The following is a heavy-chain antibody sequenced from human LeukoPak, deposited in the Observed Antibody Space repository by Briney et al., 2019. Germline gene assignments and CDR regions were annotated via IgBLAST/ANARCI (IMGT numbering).Heavy chain of an antibody. CDR1: GFTFSSYA. CDR3: ARDRVQYYDSSGYLIGVGMDV. Sequence: PGGSLRLSCAASGFTFSSYAMHWVRQAPGKGLEWVAVISYDGSNKYYADSVKGRFTISRDNSKNTLYLQMNSLRAEDTAVYYCARDRVQYYDSSGYLIGVGMDVWGRGTTVTVSS. J-gene: IGHJ6*02. CDR2: ISYDGSNK. V-gene: IGHV3-30-3*01. D-gene: IGHD3-22*01.